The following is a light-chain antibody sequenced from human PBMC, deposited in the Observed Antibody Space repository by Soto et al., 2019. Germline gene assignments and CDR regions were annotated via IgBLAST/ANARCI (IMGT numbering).Light chain of an antibody. CDR1: QGIRND. Sequence: AIQMTQSPSSLSASVGDRVTITCRASQGIRNDLGWYQQKPGKAPKLLIYAASSLQSGVPSRFSGSGSGTDFSLTISALQPEDFATYYCLQDYDYPLTFGGGTKVDIK. CDR2: AAS. V-gene: IGKV1-6*01. J-gene: IGKJ4*01. CDR3: LQDYDYPLT.